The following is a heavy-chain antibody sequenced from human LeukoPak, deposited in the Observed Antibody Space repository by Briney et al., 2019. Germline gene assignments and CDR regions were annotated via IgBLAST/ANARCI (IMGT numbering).Heavy chain of an antibody. J-gene: IGHJ5*02. D-gene: IGHD3-3*01. CDR3: ARASTIFGGFDP. V-gene: IGHV4-61*02. CDR2: IYTSGST. Sequence: SETQSLTCTVSGGSISSGSYYWSWIRQPAGRGLEWIGRIYTSGSTNYNPSLKSRVTISVDTSKNQFSLKLSSVTAADTAVYYCARASTIFGGFDPWGQGTLVTVSS. CDR1: GGSISSGSYY.